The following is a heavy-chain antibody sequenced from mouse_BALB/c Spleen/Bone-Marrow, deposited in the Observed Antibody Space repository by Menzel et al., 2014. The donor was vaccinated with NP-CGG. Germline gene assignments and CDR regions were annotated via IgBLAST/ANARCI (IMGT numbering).Heavy chain of an antibody. Sequence: DVKLQESGPSLVKPSQTLSLTCSVTGDSIXSGYWNWIRKFPGNKLEYMGYISYSGSTYYNPSLKSRISITRDTSKNQYYLQLNSVTTEDTATYYCATYDGYCFDYWGQGTTLTVSS. CDR1: GDSIXSGY. D-gene: IGHD2-3*01. J-gene: IGHJ2*01. CDR3: ATYDGYCFDY. CDR2: ISYSGST. V-gene: IGHV3-8*02.